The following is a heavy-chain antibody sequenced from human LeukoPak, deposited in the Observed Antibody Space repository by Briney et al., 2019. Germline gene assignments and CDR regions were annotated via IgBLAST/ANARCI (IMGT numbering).Heavy chain of an antibody. V-gene: IGHV4-34*01. CDR1: GGSFSGYY. CDR2: INHSGST. Sequence: PSETLSLTCAVYGGSFSGYYWSWIRQPPGKGLEWIGEINHSGSTNYNPSLKSRVTISLETSKNQFSLKLSSVTAADTAVYYCARPVGATNYYHYMDVWGKGTTVTVSS. CDR3: ARPVGATNYYHYMDV. J-gene: IGHJ6*03. D-gene: IGHD1-26*01.